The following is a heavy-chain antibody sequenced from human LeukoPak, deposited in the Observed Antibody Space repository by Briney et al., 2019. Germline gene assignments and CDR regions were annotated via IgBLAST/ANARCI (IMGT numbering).Heavy chain of an antibody. V-gene: IGHV1-58*01. CDR2: IVVGSGDT. CDR3: TRAAYASSPDY. J-gene: IGHJ4*02. D-gene: IGHD6-13*01. Sequence: SVKVSCKASGFTFTSSAVQWVRQARGQRLEWMGWIVVGSGDTKSEQKLQERVTITRDMSTSTAYMELSSLRSEDTAVYYCTRAAYASSPDYWGQGTLVTVSS. CDR1: GFTFTSSA.